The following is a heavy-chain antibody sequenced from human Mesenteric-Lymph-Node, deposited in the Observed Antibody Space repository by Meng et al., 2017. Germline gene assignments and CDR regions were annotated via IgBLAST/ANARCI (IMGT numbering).Heavy chain of an antibody. J-gene: IGHJ3*02. D-gene: IGHD1-26*01. CDR3: AHNWWDDAFDI. V-gene: IGHV4-61*02. Sequence: SETLSLTCTVSGGSISSGSYYWSWIRQPAGKGLEWIGRIYTSGSTNYNPSLKSRVTISVDTSKNQFSLQLNSVTPEDTAVYYCAHNWWDDAFDIWGQGTMVTVSS. CDR1: GGSISSGSYY. CDR2: IYTSGST.